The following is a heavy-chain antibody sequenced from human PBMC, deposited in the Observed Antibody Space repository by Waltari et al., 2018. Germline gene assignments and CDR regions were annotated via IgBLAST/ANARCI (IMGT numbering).Heavy chain of an antibody. J-gene: IGHJ4*02. D-gene: IGHD3-10*01. CDR1: GVSVRDGIYY. CDR3: ARQSYGSGTYEFDF. Sequence: QVQLQESGPRLVKPSETLSLTCTVSGVSVRDGIYYWAWIRQPPGKGLEWIGSVYSSGSPHYKSSLKSRVTMSVDMSKNQFSLRLTSVTAADTATYYCARQSYGSGTYEFDFWGQGALVTVSS. V-gene: IGHV4-39*01. CDR2: VYSSGSP.